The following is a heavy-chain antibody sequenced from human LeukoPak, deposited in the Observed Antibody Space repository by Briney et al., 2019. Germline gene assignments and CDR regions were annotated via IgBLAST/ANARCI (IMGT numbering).Heavy chain of an antibody. CDR3: ARDFAERGVLNWFDP. D-gene: IGHD3-16*01. CDR1: GGSISSYY. V-gene: IGHV4-59*01. CDR2: IYYSGST. Sequence: SETLSLTCTVSGGSISSYYWSWIRQPPGKGLEWIGYIYYSGSTNYNPSLKSRVTISVDTSKNQFSLKLSSVTAADTAVYYCARDFAERGVLNWFDPWGQGTLVTVSS. J-gene: IGHJ5*02.